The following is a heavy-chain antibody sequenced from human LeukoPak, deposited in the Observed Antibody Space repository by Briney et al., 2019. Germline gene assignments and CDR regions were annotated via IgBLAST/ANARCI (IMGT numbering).Heavy chain of an antibody. CDR3: AMGLLGGGAFDI. V-gene: IGHV3-43D*03. CDR2: ISWDGGSP. Sequence: GSLRLSCAASGFTFDDYAMHWARQAPGTGLEWVSLISWDGGSPYYADSVKGRFTISRDNSKNSLYLQMNSLRAEDTALYYCAMGLLGGGAFDIWGQGTMVTVSS. J-gene: IGHJ3*02. D-gene: IGHD2-15*01. CDR1: GFTFDDYA.